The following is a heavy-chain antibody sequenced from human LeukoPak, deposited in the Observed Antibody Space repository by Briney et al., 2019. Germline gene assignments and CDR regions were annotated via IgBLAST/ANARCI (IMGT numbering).Heavy chain of an antibody. CDR1: GLKFRNYG. D-gene: IGHD2/OR15-2a*01. V-gene: IGHV3-33*01. CDR2: IWYDGSHQ. J-gene: IGHJ4*02. CDR3: ATDRNEGKYYDY. Sequence: GRSLRLSCVASGLKFRNYGMHWVCQAPGKGLEWVTFIWYDGSHQYYIDSVKGRFTVSRDNAKSTLYLQMDSLRAEDTAVYYCATDRNEGKYYDYWGQGTLVTVSS.